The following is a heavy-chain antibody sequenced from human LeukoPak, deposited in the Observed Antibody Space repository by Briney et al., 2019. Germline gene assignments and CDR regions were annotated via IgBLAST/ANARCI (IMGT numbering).Heavy chain of an antibody. D-gene: IGHD2/OR15-2a*01. Sequence: GESLKISCKGSGCTFTNYWIGWVRQMPGKGLEFMEIIYPGDSDTRYSPSFQGQVTISVDKSINTAYLQWSSLKASDSAMYYCARAGYSNRWDGVDYWGQGTLVTVSS. V-gene: IGHV5-51*01. J-gene: IGHJ4*02. CDR2: IYPGDSDT. CDR3: ARAGYSNRWDGVDY. CDR1: GCTFTNYW.